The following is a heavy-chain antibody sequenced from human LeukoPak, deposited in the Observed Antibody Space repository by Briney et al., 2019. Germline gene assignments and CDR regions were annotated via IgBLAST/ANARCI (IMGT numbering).Heavy chain of an antibody. V-gene: IGHV3-7*03. CDR3: AKGGGSPANYYYYGMDV. J-gene: IGHJ6*02. D-gene: IGHD2-2*01. CDR2: IKQDGSEK. Sequence: PGGSLRLSCAASGFTFSSYWMSWVRQAPGKGLEWVANIKQDGSEKYYVDSVKGRFTISRDNAKNSLYLQMNSLRAEDTAVYYCAKGGGSPANYYYYGMDVWGQGTTVTVSS. CDR1: GFTFSSYW.